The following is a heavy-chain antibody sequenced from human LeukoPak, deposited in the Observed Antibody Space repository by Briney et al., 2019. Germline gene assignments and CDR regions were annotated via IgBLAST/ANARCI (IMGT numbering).Heavy chain of an antibody. CDR2: IYYSGST. J-gene: IGHJ6*02. CDR1: GGSVSSGSYY. CDR3: ARDSYIAVAGQGYYYGMDV. V-gene: IGHV4-61*01. D-gene: IGHD6-19*01. Sequence: NPSETLSLTCTVSGGSVSSGSYYWSWIRQPPGKGLEWIGYIYYSGSTNYNPSLKSRITISVDTSKNQFSLKLSSVTAADTAVYYCARDSYIAVAGQGYYYGMDVWGQGTTVTVSS.